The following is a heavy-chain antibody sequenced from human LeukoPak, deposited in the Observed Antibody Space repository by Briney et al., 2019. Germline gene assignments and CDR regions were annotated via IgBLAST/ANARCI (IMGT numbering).Heavy chain of an antibody. Sequence: PSETLSLTCTVSGVSISNYYLNWIWQSPGEGLEWIGYIYYSGSTSYKPSLESRVTISVDTSRNQFSLTLSSVTAADTAVYYCARSDNYGSGTFSPFDYWGQGTLVTVSS. CDR1: GVSISNYY. J-gene: IGHJ4*02. V-gene: IGHV4-59*08. D-gene: IGHD3-10*01. CDR3: ARSDNYGSGTFSPFDY. CDR2: IYYSGST.